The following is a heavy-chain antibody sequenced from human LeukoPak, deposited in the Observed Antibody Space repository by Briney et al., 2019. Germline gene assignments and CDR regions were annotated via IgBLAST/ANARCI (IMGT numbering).Heavy chain of an antibody. D-gene: IGHD1-26*01. CDR2: ISASGGTT. V-gene: IGHV3-23*01. CDR3: AKKGSDLDY. J-gene: IGHJ4*02. Sequence: GGSLRLSCAASGFTFSNHAMSWVRQAPGKGLEWVSAISASGGTTYYADSVKGRFTISRDNSKNTLYLQTNSLRAEDTAVYYCAKKGSDLDYWGQGTLVTVSS. CDR1: GFTFSNHA.